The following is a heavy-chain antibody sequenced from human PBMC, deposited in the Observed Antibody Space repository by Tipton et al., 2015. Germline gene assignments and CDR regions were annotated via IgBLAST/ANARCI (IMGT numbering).Heavy chain of an antibody. V-gene: IGHV4-59*01. D-gene: IGHD3-22*01. Sequence: TLSLTCTVSGGSFSDYYWSWIRQSPGEGLEWTGYIYYSGSTNYNPSLRSRVAMSMDTSKNQFSLKLSSVIAADTAVYYCARASIIQGYYHDSSRYYLFNSWGQGTLVTVSS. CDR2: IYYSGST. CDR3: ARASIIQGYYHDSSRYYLFNS. CDR1: GGSFSDYY. J-gene: IGHJ1*01.